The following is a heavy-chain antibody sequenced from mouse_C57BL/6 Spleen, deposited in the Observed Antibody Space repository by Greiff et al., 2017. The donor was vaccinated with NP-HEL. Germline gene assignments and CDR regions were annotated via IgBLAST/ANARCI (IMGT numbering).Heavy chain of an antibody. CDR3: ARSGNCRKYFDY. Sequence: QVQLQQPGAELLKPGASVKLSCKASGYTFTSYWMQWVKQRPGQGLEWIGEIDPSDSYTNYNQKFKGKATLTVDTSSSTAYMQLSSLTSEDSAVYYCARSGNCRKYFDYWGQGTTLTVSS. V-gene: IGHV1-50*01. D-gene: IGHD2-1*01. J-gene: IGHJ2*01. CDR1: GYTFTSYW. CDR2: IDPSDSYT.